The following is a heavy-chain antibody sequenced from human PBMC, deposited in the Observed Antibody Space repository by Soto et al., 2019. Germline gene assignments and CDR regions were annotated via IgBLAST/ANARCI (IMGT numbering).Heavy chain of an antibody. V-gene: IGHV3-23*01. CDR3: AKDLIYGGDDYGDYLFYYYGMDV. J-gene: IGHJ6*02. CDR1: GFTFSSYA. D-gene: IGHD4-17*01. CDR2: ISGSGGST. Sequence: GGSLRLSCAASGFTFSSYAMSWVRQAPGKGLEWVSAISGSGGSTYYADSVKGRFTISRDNSKNRLYLQMNSLRAEDTAVYYCAKDLIYGGDDYGDYLFYYYGMDVWGQGTTVTVSS.